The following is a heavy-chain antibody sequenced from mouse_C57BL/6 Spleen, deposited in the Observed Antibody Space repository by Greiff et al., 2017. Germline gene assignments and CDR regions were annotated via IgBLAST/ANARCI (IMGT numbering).Heavy chain of an antibody. V-gene: IGHV2-2*01. Sequence: VKLMESGPGLVQPSQSLSITCTVSGFSLTSYGVHWVRQSPGKGLEWLGVIWSGGSTDYNAAFISRLSISKDNSKSQVFFKMNSLQADDTAIYYCARGMITTAYWYFDVWGTGTTVTVSS. CDR3: ARGMITTAYWYFDV. CDR1: GFSLTSYG. J-gene: IGHJ1*03. D-gene: IGHD2-4*01. CDR2: IWSGGST.